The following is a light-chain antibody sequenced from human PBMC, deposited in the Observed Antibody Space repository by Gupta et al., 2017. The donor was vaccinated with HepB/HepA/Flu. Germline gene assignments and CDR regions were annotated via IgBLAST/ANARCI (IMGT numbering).Light chain of an antibody. V-gene: IGKV6-21*01. CDR2: YTS. CDR3: QQSYTLPST. Sequence: EIVLTQSPDFPSVTSMEKVTITCRATQTIGTSLHWYQQKPRQSPKLLIKYTSQSFSGVPSRFSGSGSGTDFTFTINSLQAEDAATYFCQQSYTLPSTFGQGTKVEIK. CDR1: QTIGTS. J-gene: IGKJ1*01.